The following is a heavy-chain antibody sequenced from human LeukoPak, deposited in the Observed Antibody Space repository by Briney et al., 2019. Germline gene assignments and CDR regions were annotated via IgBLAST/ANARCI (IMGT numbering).Heavy chain of an antibody. CDR2: ISAYNGNT. CDR3: ARDAAPGIVVVPADIDY. V-gene: IGHV1-18*01. J-gene: IGHJ4*02. D-gene: IGHD2-2*01. CDR1: GYTFTSYG. Sequence: ASVKVSCKASGYTFTSYGISWVRQAPGQGLEWMGWISAYNGNTNYAQKLQGRVTTTTDTSTSTAYMELRSLRSDDTAVYYCARDAAPGIVVVPADIDYWGQGTLVTVSS.